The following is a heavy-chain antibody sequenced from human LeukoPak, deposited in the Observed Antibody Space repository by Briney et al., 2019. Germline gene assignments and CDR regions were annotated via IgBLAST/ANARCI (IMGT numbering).Heavy chain of an antibody. J-gene: IGHJ4*02. CDR3: AREGRDTAGYFDY. D-gene: IGHD5-18*01. Sequence: RGSLRLSCAASGFTVSSNYMSWVRQAPGKGLEWVSSLYSGGSTYYADSVKGRFTISRDNSKNTLYLQMNSLRAEDTAVYYCAREGRDTAGYFDYWGQGTLVTVSS. CDR1: GFTVSSNY. CDR2: LYSGGST. V-gene: IGHV3-53*01.